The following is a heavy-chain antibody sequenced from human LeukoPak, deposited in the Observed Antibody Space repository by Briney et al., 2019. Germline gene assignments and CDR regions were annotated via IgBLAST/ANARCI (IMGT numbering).Heavy chain of an antibody. CDR1: GFTVSSNY. D-gene: IGHD5-18*01. V-gene: IGHV3-53*05. CDR3: ARDMGIQLWVD. CDR2: IYSGGST. Sequence: HPGGSLRLSCAASGFTVSSNYMSWVRQAPGKGLEWVSVIYSGGSTYYADSVKGRFTISRDNSKNTLYLQMNSLRAEDTAVYYCARDMGIQLWVDWGQGTLVTVSS. J-gene: IGHJ4*02.